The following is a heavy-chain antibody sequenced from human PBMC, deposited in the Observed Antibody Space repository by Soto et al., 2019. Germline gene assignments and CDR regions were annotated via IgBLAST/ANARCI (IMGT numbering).Heavy chain of an antibody. D-gene: IGHD3-3*01. V-gene: IGHV3-73*01. CDR2: IRSKTNSYAT. CDR3: AKDDDFHRS. Sequence: GESLKISCATSGFTFSGSAMHWVRQASGKGLEWVGRIRSKTNSYATAYAASVKGRFTISRDDSKDTAYLQMNSLRAEDTAVYYCAKDDDFHRSWGQGTLVTVSS. CDR1: GFTFSGSA. J-gene: IGHJ4*02.